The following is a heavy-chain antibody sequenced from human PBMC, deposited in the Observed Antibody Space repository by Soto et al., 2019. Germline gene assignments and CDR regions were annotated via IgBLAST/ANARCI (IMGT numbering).Heavy chain of an antibody. CDR2: IYYSGNT. V-gene: IGHV4-59*01. CDR1: GGSISSYY. J-gene: IGHJ4*02. D-gene: IGHD3-9*01. Sequence: QVRLQESGPGLVKPSETLSLTCAVSGGSISSYYWSWIRQPPGRGLEWIGDIYYSGNTNYNPSLKSRATISVDRSKSQFSLEVKSVTAADTAVYYCARALSYHDVLTGRGWVFYFDYWGQGTLVTVPS. CDR3: ARALSYHDVLTGRGWVFYFDY.